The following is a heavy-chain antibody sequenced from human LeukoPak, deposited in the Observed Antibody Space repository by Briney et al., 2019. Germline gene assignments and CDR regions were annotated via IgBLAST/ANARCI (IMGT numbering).Heavy chain of an antibody. CDR1: GYTFTSYA. Sequence: GASVKVSCKAPGYTFTSYAMNWVRQAPGQGLEWMGIINPSGGSTSYAQKFQGRVTVTRDTSTSTVYMELSSLRSEDTAVYYCARARAVDTDMLDYWGQGTLVTISS. CDR2: INPSGGST. J-gene: IGHJ4*02. D-gene: IGHD5-18*01. CDR3: ARARAVDTDMLDY. V-gene: IGHV1-46*01.